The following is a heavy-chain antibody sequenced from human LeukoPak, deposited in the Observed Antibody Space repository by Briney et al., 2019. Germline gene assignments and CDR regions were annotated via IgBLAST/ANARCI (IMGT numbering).Heavy chain of an antibody. D-gene: IGHD2-15*01. CDR1: GGTFSSYA. J-gene: IGHJ5*02. V-gene: IGHV1-69*04. Sequence: SVKVSCKASGGTFSSYAISWVRQAPGQGLEWMGRIIPILGIANYAQKFQGRVTITADKSTSTVYMELSSLRSEDTAVYYCARGVVFKSSSWYDTWGQGTLVTVSS. CDR3: ARGVVFKSSSWYDT. CDR2: IIPILGIA.